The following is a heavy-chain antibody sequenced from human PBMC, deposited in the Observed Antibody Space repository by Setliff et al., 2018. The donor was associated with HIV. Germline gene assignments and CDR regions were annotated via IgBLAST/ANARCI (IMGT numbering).Heavy chain of an antibody. Sequence: PGESLKISCVASGFTFSDYSMNWVRQAPGKGLEWVSYINNISSTISYADSVKGRFTISRDNAKSSLYLQMNSLRAEDTAVYYCARDPGSSSFDYWGQGAPVTVSS. V-gene: IGHV3-48*01. J-gene: IGHJ4*02. CDR1: GFTFSDYS. D-gene: IGHD6-19*01. CDR3: ARDPGSSSFDY. CDR2: INNISSTI.